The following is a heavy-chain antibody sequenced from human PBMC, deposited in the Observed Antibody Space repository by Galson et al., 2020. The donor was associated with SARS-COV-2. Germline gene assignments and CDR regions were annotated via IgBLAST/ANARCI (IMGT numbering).Heavy chain of an antibody. CDR1: GFTFSSYW. V-gene: IGHV3-7*03. CDR3: ARVVAARPVSPFDY. CDR2: IKQDGSEK. J-gene: IGHJ4*02. D-gene: IGHD6-6*01. Sequence: GGSLRLSCAASGFTFSSYWMSWVRQAPGKGLEWVANIKQDGSEKYYVDSVKGRFTISRDNAKNSLYLQMNSLRAEDTAVYYCARVVAARPVSPFDYWGQGTLVTVSS.